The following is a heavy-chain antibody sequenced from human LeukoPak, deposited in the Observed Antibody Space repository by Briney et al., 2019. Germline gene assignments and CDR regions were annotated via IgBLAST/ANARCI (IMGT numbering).Heavy chain of an antibody. D-gene: IGHD3-10*01. CDR2: IQQDGTDK. CDR3: ARIYYGSGSFYNPFDY. Sequence: GGSLRLSCAASGLTFSTYWMSWVRQAPGKGLEWVANIQQDGTDKYYVDSVKGRFTISRDNAKNSLYLQMNSLRAEDTAVYYCARIYYGSGSFYNPFDYWGQGTLVTVSS. V-gene: IGHV3-7*01. J-gene: IGHJ4*02. CDR1: GLTFSTYW.